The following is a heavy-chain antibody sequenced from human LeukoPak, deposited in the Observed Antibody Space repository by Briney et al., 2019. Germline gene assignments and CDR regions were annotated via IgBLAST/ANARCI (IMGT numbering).Heavy chain of an antibody. D-gene: IGHD1-26*01. CDR1: GFTFSSYS. Sequence: KPGGSLRLSCAASGFTFSSYSMNWVRQAPGKGLEWVSSIISSYIYYADSVKGRFTISRDNAKDSLYLQMNSLRDEDTAVYYCAREMGGYYFDNWGQGTLVTVSS. CDR2: IISSYI. V-gene: IGHV3-21*01. J-gene: IGHJ4*02. CDR3: AREMGGYYFDN.